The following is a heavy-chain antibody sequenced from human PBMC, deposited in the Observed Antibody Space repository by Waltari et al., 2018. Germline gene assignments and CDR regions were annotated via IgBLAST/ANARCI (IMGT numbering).Heavy chain of an antibody. J-gene: IGHJ3*02. CDR3: ARAGGGAAHAFDI. CDR1: GGSISSYY. D-gene: IGHD1-26*01. V-gene: IGHV4-59*01. Sequence: QVQLQASGPGLVTHSETLSLTCTVSGGSISSYYWSWFRQPPGKGLEWIGYIYYRGSTNSNPALKSRVTIAVDTSKNQFSLKLSSVTAADTALYYWARAGGGAAHAFDIWGQGTMVTVSS. CDR2: IYYRGST.